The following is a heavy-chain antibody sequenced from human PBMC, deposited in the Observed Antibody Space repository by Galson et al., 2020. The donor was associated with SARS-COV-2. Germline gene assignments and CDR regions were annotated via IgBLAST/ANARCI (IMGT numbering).Heavy chain of an antibody. D-gene: IGHD3-10*01. V-gene: IGHV3-30-3*01. CDR3: AREGSDNKGTVDY. CDR1: GFTFSRFA. Sequence: GESLKISCAGSGFTFSRFAIHWVRQAPGKGLEWVAVISYGGNGKFYADSMKGRFTISRDNYKNTVYLYINNLKTEDTAVYYCAREGSDNKGTVDYWGQGTLVTVSS. J-gene: IGHJ4*02. CDR2: ISYGGNGK.